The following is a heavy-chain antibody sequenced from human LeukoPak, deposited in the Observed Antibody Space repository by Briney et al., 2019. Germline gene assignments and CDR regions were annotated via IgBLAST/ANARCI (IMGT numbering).Heavy chain of an antibody. CDR2: ISKNADGI. J-gene: IGHJ4*02. CDR3: AKTVGTRYFDY. CDR1: GFRFSSYA. Sequence: GGSLRLSCAASGFRFSSYAMTWVRQAPGKGLEWVSSISKNADGIYYADSVKGRFTISRDNSKNTLYLQMNSLRAEDTAVYYCAKTVGTRYFDYWGQGTLVTVSS. V-gene: IGHV3-23*01. D-gene: IGHD4-23*01.